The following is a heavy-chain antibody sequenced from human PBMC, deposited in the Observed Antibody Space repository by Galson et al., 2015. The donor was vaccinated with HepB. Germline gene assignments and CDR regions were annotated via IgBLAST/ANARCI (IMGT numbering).Heavy chain of an antibody. CDR3: AKAKSGSYYGPSFDH. Sequence: SLRLSCAASGFTFDDYAMHWVRQAPGKGLEWVSGIGWSSGNIGYADSVKGRFTISRDNAKNSLYLQMNSLRTEDTALYYCAKAKSGSYYGPSFDHWGQGTLVTVSS. J-gene: IGHJ4*02. D-gene: IGHD3-10*01. CDR2: IGWSSGNI. V-gene: IGHV3-9*01. CDR1: GFTFDDYA.